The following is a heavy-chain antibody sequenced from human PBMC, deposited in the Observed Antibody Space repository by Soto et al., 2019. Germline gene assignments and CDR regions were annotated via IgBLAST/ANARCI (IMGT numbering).Heavy chain of an antibody. V-gene: IGHV4-34*01. D-gene: IGHD3-16*02. J-gene: IGHJ3*02. Sequence: QVQLQQWGAGLLKPSETLSLTCAVYGGSFSGYYWSWIRQPPGKGLEWLGEINHSGSTNYNPSLKRRVTISVDTSKNQFSLKLSSVTAADTAVYYCARGRIWGSYRSGSGAFDIWGQGTMVTVSS. CDR2: INHSGST. CDR1: GGSFSGYY. CDR3: ARGRIWGSYRSGSGAFDI.